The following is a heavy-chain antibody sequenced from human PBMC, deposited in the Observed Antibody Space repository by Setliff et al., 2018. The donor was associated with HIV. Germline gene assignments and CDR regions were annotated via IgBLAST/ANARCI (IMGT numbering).Heavy chain of an antibody. J-gene: IGHJ4*02. D-gene: IGHD3-16*01. V-gene: IGHV1-69*13. CDR3: ARDYVLRGTSLGY. CDR1: GGTFSSVA. Sequence: GASVKVSCKASGGTFSSVAFNWVRQAPGQGLEWMGDIIPTFGPVHYAQKFQGRVTITADDSTRTVYMELSSLRSEDTALYYCARDYVLRGTSLGYWGRGTLVTVSS. CDR2: IIPTFGPV.